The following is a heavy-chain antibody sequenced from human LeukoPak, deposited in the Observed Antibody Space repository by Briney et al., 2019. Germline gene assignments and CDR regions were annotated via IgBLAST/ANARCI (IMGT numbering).Heavy chain of an antibody. CDR2: IGAYNGNT. CDR1: GYTFTSYG. D-gene: IGHD3-22*01. CDR3: ARDSSAYYYDSSGYYLGIKSYYFDY. Sequence: ASVKVSCKASGYTFTSYGISWVRQAPGQGLEWMGWIGAYNGNTNYAQKLQGRVTMTTDTSTSTAYMELRSLRSDDTAVYYCARDSSAYYYDSSGYYLGIKSYYFDYRGQGTLVTVSS. V-gene: IGHV1-18*01. J-gene: IGHJ4*02.